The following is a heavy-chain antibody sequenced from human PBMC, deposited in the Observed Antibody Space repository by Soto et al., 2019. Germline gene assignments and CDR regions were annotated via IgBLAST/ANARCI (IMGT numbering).Heavy chain of an antibody. J-gene: IGHJ4*02. CDR3: AKDLTKAMIVVVKAVDY. Sequence: PGGSLRLTCAASGFTFSSYAMSWVRQAPGKGLEWVSAISGSGGSTYYADSMKGGFTISRDNSKNTLYLQMNSLRAEDTALYYCAKDLTKAMIVVVKAVDYWGQGTLVTVSS. D-gene: IGHD3-22*01. V-gene: IGHV3-23*01. CDR2: ISGSGGST. CDR1: GFTFSSYA.